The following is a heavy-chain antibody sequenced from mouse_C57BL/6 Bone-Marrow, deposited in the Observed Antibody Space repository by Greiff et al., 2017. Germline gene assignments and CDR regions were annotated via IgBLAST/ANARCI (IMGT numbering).Heavy chain of an antibody. CDR3: ARGYDEGYWYFDV. V-gene: IGHV1-26*01. J-gene: IGHJ1*03. Sequence: EVQLQQSGPELVKPGASVKISCKASGYTFTDYYMNWVKQSHGKSLAWIGDINPNNGGTSYNQKFKGKATLTVDKSSSTAYMELRSLTSEDSAVYYYARGYDEGYWYFDVWGTGTTVTVSS. CDR2: INPNNGGT. D-gene: IGHD2-2*01. CDR1: GYTFTDYY.